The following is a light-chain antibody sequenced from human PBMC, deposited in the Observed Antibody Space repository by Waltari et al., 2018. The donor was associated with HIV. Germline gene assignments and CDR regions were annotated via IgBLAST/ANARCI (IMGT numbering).Light chain of an antibody. CDR3: AVWDESLDGWL. Sequence: QSELTQSPSASGTPGQRITISCSGRSSNIERNYVYWYKQFPGATPKVLIYKDNERPSGVHDRISGSKSGTSASLLISGLRSDDEADYYCAVWDESLDGWLFGGGTKLTVL. CDR1: SSNIERNY. V-gene: IGLV1-47*01. J-gene: IGLJ3*02. CDR2: KDN.